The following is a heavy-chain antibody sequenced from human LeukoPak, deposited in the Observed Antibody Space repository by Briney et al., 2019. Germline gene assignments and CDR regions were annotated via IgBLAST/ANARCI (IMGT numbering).Heavy chain of an antibody. J-gene: IGHJ6*03. D-gene: IGHD4-17*01. Sequence: SETLSLTCTVSGGSISSYYWSWIRQPPGKGLEWIGYIYYSGSTNYNPSLKSRVTISVDTSKNQFSLKLSSVTAADTAVYYCARRRGGDYGMYYYYMDVWGKGTTVTVSS. V-gene: IGHV4-59*01. CDR3: ARRRGGDYGMYYYYMDV. CDR1: GGSISSYY. CDR2: IYYSGST.